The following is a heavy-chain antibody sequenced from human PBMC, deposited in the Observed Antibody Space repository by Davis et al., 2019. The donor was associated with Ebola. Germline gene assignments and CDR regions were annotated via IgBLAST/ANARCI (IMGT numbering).Heavy chain of an antibody. D-gene: IGHD2-2*01. J-gene: IGHJ4*02. V-gene: IGHV3-23*01. CDR1: GFTFSNYV. CDR3: VKGAFSMPLDF. CDR2: ISGSGGST. Sequence: GESLKISCAASGFTFSNYVMNWVRQAPGKGLEWVSAISGSGGSTYYADSVKGRFTISRDNSKSTLYLQMNSLRAEDTAVYYCVKGAFSMPLDFWGQGTLVTVSS.